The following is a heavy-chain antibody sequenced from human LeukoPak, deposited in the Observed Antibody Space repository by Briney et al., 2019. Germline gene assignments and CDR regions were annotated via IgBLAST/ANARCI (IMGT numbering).Heavy chain of an antibody. J-gene: IGHJ4*02. Sequence: SETLSLTCTVSGGSISSHYWSWIRQPPGKGLEWIGYIYYSGSTNYNPSLKSRVTISVDTSKNQFSLKLSSVTAADTAVYYCARGYSSSFGYWGQGTLVTVSS. CDR3: ARGYSSSFGY. V-gene: IGHV4-59*11. CDR1: GGSISSHY. CDR2: IYYSGST. D-gene: IGHD6-13*01.